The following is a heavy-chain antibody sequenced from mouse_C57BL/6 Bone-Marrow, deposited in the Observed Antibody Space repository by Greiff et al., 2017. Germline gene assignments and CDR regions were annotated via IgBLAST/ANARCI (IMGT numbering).Heavy chain of an antibody. CDR3: TSVVGIYYDSGDV. D-gene: IGHD2-4*01. V-gene: IGHV1-15*01. CDR1: GYTFTDYE. J-gene: IGHJ1*03. Sequence: VKLVESGAELVRPGASVTLSCKASGYTFTDYEMHWVKQTPVHGLEWIGAIDPETGGTAYNQKFKGKAILTADKSSSTAYMELRSLTSEDSAVDYCTSVVGIYYDSGDVWGTETPVTVSS. CDR2: IDPETGGT.